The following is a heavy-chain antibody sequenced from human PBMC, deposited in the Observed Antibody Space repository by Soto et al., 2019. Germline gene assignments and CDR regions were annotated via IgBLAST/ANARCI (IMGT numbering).Heavy chain of an antibody. CDR3: ARAGDYIWGSYRYTGSYFDY. Sequence: SETLSLTCTVSGGSISSYYWSWIRQPPGKGLEWIGYIYYSGSTYYNPSLKSRVTISVDTSKNQFSLKLSSVTAADTAVYYCARAGDYIWGSYRYTGSYFDYWGQGTLVTVSS. J-gene: IGHJ4*02. CDR1: GGSISSYY. D-gene: IGHD3-16*02. V-gene: IGHV4-59*12. CDR2: IYYSGST.